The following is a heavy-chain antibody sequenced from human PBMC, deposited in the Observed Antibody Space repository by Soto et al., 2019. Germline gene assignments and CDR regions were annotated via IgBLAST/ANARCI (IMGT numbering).Heavy chain of an antibody. Sequence: PGGSLRLACVASGFTFSSYAMHWVRQAPGKGLEWVAVISYDGSNKYYADSVKGRFTISRDNSKNTLYLQMNSLRAEDTAVYYCARGDILEGGMDVWGQGTTVTVSS. CDR2: ISYDGSNK. CDR3: ARGDILEGGMDV. J-gene: IGHJ6*02. D-gene: IGHD3-9*01. CDR1: GFTFSSYA. V-gene: IGHV3-30-3*01.